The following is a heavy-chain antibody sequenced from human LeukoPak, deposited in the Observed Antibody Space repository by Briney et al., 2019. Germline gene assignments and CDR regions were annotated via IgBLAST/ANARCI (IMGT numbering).Heavy chain of an antibody. D-gene: IGHD1-1*01. J-gene: IGHJ4*02. CDR1: GHTFIGYY. Sequence: ASVKVSCKASGHTFIGYYMHWMRQAPGQGLEWMGWTNPNSGDTNYAQKFQGRVTMTRDTSISTAYMELSRLRSDDTAVHYCASARASGTHFDYWGQGTLATVSS. CDR3: ASARASGTHFDY. V-gene: IGHV1-2*02. CDR2: TNPNSGDT.